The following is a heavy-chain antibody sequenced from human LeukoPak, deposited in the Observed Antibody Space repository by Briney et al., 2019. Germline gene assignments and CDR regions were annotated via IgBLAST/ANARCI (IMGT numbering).Heavy chain of an antibody. CDR2: INPNSGGT. CDR1: GYTFTGYY. D-gene: IGHD5-18*01. V-gene: IGHV1-2*04. J-gene: IGHJ4*02. Sequence: ASVKVSCKASGYTFTGYYMHWVRQAPGQGLEWMGWINPNSGGTNYAQKFQGWVTMTRDMSISTAYMELNRLRSDDTAVYYCATGTAMVSFDYWGQGTLVTVSS. CDR3: ATGTAMVSFDY.